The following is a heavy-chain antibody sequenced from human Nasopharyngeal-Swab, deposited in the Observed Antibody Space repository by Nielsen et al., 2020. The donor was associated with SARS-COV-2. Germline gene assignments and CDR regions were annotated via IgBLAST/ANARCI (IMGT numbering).Heavy chain of an antibody. V-gene: IGHV3-30-3*01. D-gene: IGHD2-15*01. CDR3: ARDGGGEVAATIYQPWFDP. J-gene: IGHJ5*02. Sequence: VRQAPGKGLDWVAVVSYDGSNQYYGDSVKGRFTISRDNAKNSLYLQMNSLRAEDTAVYYCARDGGGEVAATIYQPWFDPWGQGTLVTVSS. CDR2: VSYDGSNQ.